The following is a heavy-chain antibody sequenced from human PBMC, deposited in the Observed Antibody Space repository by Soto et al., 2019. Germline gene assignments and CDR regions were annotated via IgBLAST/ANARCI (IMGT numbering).Heavy chain of an antibody. Sequence: ASVKVSCKFSGYTLAELSMHWVRQAPGKGLEWMGGFDPEDGETIYAQKFQGRVTMTEDTSTDTAYMELSSLRSVDTAVYYCATSIYVYGPQYYFDYWGQGPLVTVSS. D-gene: IGHD3-3*02. CDR2: FDPEDGET. J-gene: IGHJ4*02. V-gene: IGHV1-24*01. CDR1: GYTLAELS. CDR3: ATSIYVYGPQYYFDY.